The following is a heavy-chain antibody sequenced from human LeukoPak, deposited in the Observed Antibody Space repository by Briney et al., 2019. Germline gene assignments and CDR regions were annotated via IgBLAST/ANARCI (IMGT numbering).Heavy chain of an antibody. CDR2: INHSGST. CDR1: GGSFSGYY. J-gene: IGHJ6*03. V-gene: IGHV4-34*01. D-gene: IGHD5-12*01. Sequence: KPSETLSLTCAVYGGSFSGYYWSWIRQSPGKGLEWIGEINHSGSTNYNPSLKSRVTISVDTSKNQFSLKLSSVTAADTAVYYCARGRRVATILVLYYYYMDVWGKETTVTVSS. CDR3: ARGRRVATILVLYYYYMDV.